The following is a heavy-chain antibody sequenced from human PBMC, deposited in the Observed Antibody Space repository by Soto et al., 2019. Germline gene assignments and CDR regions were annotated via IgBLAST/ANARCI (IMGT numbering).Heavy chain of an antibody. Sequence: EVQLLESGGGLVQPGGSLRLSCAASGFTFSSYAMSWVRQAPGKGLEWVSAISGSGGSTYYADSVKGRFTISRDNSKNTLYLQMNSLRAEDTAVYHCAKDQRGYDLWGYFDYWGQGTLVTVSS. CDR2: ISGSGGST. D-gene: IGHD5-12*01. CDR1: GFTFSSYA. J-gene: IGHJ4*02. CDR3: AKDQRGYDLWGYFDY. V-gene: IGHV3-23*01.